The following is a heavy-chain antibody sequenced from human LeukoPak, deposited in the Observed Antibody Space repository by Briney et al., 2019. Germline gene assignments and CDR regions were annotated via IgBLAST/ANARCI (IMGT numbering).Heavy chain of an antibody. V-gene: IGHV1-18*01. D-gene: IGHD3-22*01. J-gene: IGHJ4*02. Sequence: GASVKVSCKASGYTFTSYGISWVRQAPGQGLEWMGWISAYNGNTNYAQKLQGRVTVTTDTSTSTAYMELRSLRSDDTAVYYCARGPTYYYDSSGYADDYWGQGTLVTVSS. CDR2: ISAYNGNT. CDR1: GYTFTSYG. CDR3: ARGPTYYYDSSGYADDY.